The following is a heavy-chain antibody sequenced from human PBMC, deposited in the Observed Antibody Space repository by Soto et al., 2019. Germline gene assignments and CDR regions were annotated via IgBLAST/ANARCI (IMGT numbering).Heavy chain of an antibody. D-gene: IGHD2-15*01. CDR1: GGSISSYY. Sequence: SETLSLTCTVSGGSISSYYWSWVRQPPGKGLEWIGYIYYSGSTNYNPSLKSRVTISVDTSKNQFSLKLSSVTAADTAVYYCARDRMQGAFDIWGQGTMVTVSS. V-gene: IGHV4-59*01. J-gene: IGHJ3*02. CDR2: IYYSGST. CDR3: ARDRMQGAFDI.